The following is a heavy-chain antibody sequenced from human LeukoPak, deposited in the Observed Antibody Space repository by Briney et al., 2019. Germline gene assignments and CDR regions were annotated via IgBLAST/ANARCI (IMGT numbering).Heavy chain of an antibody. CDR2: INPNSGGT. V-gene: IGHV1-2*02. D-gene: IGHD6-19*01. Sequence: ASVKVSCKASGYTFTGYYMHWVRQAPGQGLGWMGWINPNSGGTNYAQKFQGRVTMTRDTSISTAYMELSRLRSDDTAVYYCARGYSSGWYGDYFDYWGQGTLVTVSS. CDR3: ARGYSSGWYGDYFDY. CDR1: GYTFTGYY. J-gene: IGHJ4*02.